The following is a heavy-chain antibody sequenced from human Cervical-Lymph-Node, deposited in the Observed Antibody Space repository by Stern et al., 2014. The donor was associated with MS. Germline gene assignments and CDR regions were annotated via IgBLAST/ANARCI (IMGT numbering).Heavy chain of an antibody. J-gene: IGHJ4*02. D-gene: IGHD5-18*01. CDR3: ARDFVDTAMITRSDYLDC. CDR1: GYTFTNYP. V-gene: IGHV7-4-1*02. CDR2: INTNNGNS. Sequence: QVQLVQSGSELKKPGASVKVSCKASGYTFTNYPMNWVRQAPGQGLEWMGWINTNNGNSTYAQGFTGRFVFSLDTSVSTAYLQISSLQAEDTAVYYCARDFVDTAMITRSDYLDCWGQGTLVTVSS.